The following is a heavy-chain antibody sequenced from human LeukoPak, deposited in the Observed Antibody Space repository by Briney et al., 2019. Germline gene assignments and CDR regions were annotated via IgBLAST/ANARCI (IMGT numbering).Heavy chain of an antibody. J-gene: IGHJ4*02. CDR1: GGTFRRYA. V-gene: IGHV1-69*10. Sequence: ASVKVSCKASGGTFRRYAITWVRQAPGQGLEWMGRIIPILGITNYAQTFQGRATITADKSTSTVFMELNSLRSEDTAVYFCARVADYFDSSVYSRAENSFDDWGQGTLVTVSS. CDR2: IIPILGIT. CDR3: ARVADYFDSSVYSRAENSFDD. D-gene: IGHD3-22*01.